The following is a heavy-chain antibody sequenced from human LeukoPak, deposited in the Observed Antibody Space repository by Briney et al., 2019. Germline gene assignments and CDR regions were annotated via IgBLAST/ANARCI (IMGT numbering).Heavy chain of an antibody. V-gene: IGHV1-69*13. CDR3: ARGSSSGYQMGD. J-gene: IGHJ4*02. CDR2: IIPIFGTA. D-gene: IGHD6-19*01. Sequence: ASVKVSCNASGYTFTSYDINWVRQATGQGLEWMGGIIPIFGTANYAQKFQGRVTITADESTSTAYMELSSLRSEDTAVYYCARGSSSGYQMGDWGQGTLVTVSS. CDR1: GYTFTSYD.